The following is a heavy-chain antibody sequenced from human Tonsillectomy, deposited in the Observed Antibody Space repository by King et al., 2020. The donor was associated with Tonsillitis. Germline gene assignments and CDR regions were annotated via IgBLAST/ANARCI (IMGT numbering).Heavy chain of an antibody. CDR2: INVDGSFT. V-gene: IGHV3-74*01. D-gene: IGHD3-22*01. J-gene: IGHJ4*02. CDR1: EFTFSIYW. CDR3: VGSGYYFEH. Sequence: VQLVESGGGLVQPGGSLRLSCAASEFTFSIYWMHWVRQAPGKGLVWVSRINVDGSFTNYSDSVRGRFTTSRDNAKNPLYLQMNSLRAEDTAVYYCVGSGYYFEHWGQGTVVTVPS.